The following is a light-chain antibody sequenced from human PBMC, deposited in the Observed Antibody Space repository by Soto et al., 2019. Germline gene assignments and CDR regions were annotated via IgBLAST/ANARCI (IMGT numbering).Light chain of an antibody. Sequence: QSVLTQPPSVSGAPGQRVTISCTGSSSNIGAGYDVHWYQQLPGTAPKLLIYGNSNRPSGVPDRFSGSKSGTSASLAITGLHAEDEADYYCQSYASSLSGFYVFGTGTKVTVL. CDR2: GNS. CDR3: QSYASSLSGFYV. J-gene: IGLJ1*01. CDR1: SSNIGAGYD. V-gene: IGLV1-40*01.